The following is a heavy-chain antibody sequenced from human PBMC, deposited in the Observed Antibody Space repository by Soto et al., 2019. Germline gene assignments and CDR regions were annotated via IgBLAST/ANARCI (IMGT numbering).Heavy chain of an antibody. CDR1: GYTFTSYY. Sequence: SSVKVSCKASGYTFTSYYMHWLRLAPGQGLEWMGIINPSGGSTSYAQKFQGRVTMTRDTSTSTVYMELSSLRSEDTAVYYCARDRVEGATWVRAFDIWGQGTMVTVSS. D-gene: IGHD1-26*01. CDR2: INPSGGST. V-gene: IGHV1-46*01. J-gene: IGHJ3*02. CDR3: ARDRVEGATWVRAFDI.